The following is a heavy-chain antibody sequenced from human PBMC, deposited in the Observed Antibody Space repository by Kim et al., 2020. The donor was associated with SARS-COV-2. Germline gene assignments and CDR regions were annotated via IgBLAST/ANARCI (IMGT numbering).Heavy chain of an antibody. J-gene: IGHJ4*02. CDR2: VYWDDDK. D-gene: IGHD3-10*01. CDR3: ARKGSTCALDY. CDR1: GFSLSTRDVG. V-gene: IGHV2-5*02. Sequence: SGPTLVNPTQTLTLTCTFSGFSLSTRDVGVGWIRQPPGKALEWLAVVYWDDDKRYSPSLKSRLTITKDTSKNQVVLTMTNMDPVDTATYSCARKGSTCALDYWGQGTLVTVSS.